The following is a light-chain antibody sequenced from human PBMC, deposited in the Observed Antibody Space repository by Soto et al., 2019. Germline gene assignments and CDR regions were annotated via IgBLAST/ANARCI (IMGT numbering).Light chain of an antibody. Sequence: QDVLTQPACVSGSPGQSITGSCTGSRNDVGNYNLVSWYQQSPGKAPKLLIYEDSKRPSGVSNRFSGSKSGDTASLTISGLQTEDEADYYCCSYTGATTAYVFGTGTKVTVL. CDR2: EDS. J-gene: IGLJ1*01. CDR3: CSYTGATTAYV. V-gene: IGLV2-23*01. CDR1: RNDVGNYNL.